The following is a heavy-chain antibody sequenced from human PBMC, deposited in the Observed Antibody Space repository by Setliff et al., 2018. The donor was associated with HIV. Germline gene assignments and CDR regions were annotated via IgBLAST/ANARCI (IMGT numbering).Heavy chain of an antibody. V-gene: IGHV4-61*02. J-gene: IGHJ3*02. D-gene: IGHD4-17*01. Sequence: PSETLSLTCTVSGGSISSGGYYWSWIRQPAGKGLEWIGRISTSGSTNYNPSLKSRVTISVDTSKNQFSLRVRSMTAADTAVYYCARLGMTTVGIGDVFDIWGQGAMVTVSS. CDR3: ARLGMTTVGIGDVFDI. CDR1: GGSISSGGYY. CDR2: ISTSGST.